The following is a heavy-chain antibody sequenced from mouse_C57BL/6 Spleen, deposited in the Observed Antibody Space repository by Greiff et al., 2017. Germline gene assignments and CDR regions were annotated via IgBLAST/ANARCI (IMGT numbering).Heavy chain of an antibody. V-gene: IGHV5-6*01. Sequence: EVKLMASGGDLVKPGGSLKLSCAASGFTFSSYGMSWVRQTPDKRLEWVATISSGGSYTYYPDSVKGRFTISRDNAKNTLYLQMSSLKSEDTAMYYCARHENYDYWFAYWGQGTLVTVSA. CDR3: ARHENYDYWFAY. CDR2: ISSGGSYT. J-gene: IGHJ3*01. CDR1: GFTFSSYG. D-gene: IGHD2-4*01.